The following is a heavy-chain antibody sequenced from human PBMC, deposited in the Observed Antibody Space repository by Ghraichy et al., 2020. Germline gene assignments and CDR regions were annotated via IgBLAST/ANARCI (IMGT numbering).Heavy chain of an antibody. D-gene: IGHD3-3*01. J-gene: IGHJ6*02. Sequence: SVKVSCKASGGTFSSYAISWVRQAPGQGLEWMGGIIPIFGTANYAQKFQGRVTITADESMSTAYMELSSLRSEDTAVYYCARVDYDFWSGYYLPSGMDVWGQGTTVTVSS. CDR1: GGTFSSYA. CDR2: IIPIFGTA. V-gene: IGHV1-69*13. CDR3: ARVDYDFWSGYYLPSGMDV.